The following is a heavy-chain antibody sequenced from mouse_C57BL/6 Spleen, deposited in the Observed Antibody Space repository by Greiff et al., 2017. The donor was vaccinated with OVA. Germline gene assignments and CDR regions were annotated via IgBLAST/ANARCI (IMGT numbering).Heavy chain of an antibody. CDR1: GYTFTDYN. D-gene: IGHD3-1*01. CDR2: INPNNGGT. V-gene: IGHV1-22*01. J-gene: IGHJ2*01. CDR3: ARERATDYFDY. Sequence: EVQLQQSGPELVKPGASVKMSCKASGYTFTDYNMHWVKQSHGKSLEWIGYINPNNGGTSYTQKFKGKATLTVNKSSSTAYMELRSLTSEDSAVYYCARERATDYFDYWGQGTTLTVSS.